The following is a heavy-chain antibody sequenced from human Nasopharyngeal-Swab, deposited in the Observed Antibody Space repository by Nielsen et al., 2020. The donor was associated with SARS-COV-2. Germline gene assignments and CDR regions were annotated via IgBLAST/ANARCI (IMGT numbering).Heavy chain of an antibody. J-gene: IGHJ3*01. CDR1: GYRFTTYW. CDR2: IYPGDSDT. V-gene: IGHV5-51*01. Sequence: GGSLRLSCKTSGYRFTTYWIGWVRQMPGKGLDWMGIIYPGDSDTRYSPSFQGQVTTSADNSISTAYLQWSSLKASDTAMYYCAKGRWEYQLDAFDVWGKGTVVTVSS. D-gene: IGHD1-26*01. CDR3: AKGRWEYQLDAFDV.